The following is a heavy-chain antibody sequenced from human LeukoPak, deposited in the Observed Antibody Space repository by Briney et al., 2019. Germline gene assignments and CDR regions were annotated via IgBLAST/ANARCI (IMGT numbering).Heavy chain of an antibody. D-gene: IGHD3-3*01. J-gene: IGHJ4*02. CDR1: GFPFSSYA. V-gene: IGHV3-23*01. CDR3: AKDLSKELLYRRGMYYFDY. Sequence: GGSLRLSCAASGFPFSSYAMSWVRQAPGKGLEWVSAISGSGDSTYYADSVKGRFTISRDNSKNTLFLQMNSLSTEDTAVYYCAKDLSKELLYRRGMYYFDYWGQGTLVTVSS. CDR2: ISGSGDST.